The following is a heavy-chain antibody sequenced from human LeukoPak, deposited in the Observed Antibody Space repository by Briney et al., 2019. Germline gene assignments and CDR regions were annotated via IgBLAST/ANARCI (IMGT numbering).Heavy chain of an antibody. Sequence: GGSLRLSCAASGFTFSSYGMHWVRQAPGKGLEWVAFIRYDGSNKYYADSVKGRFTISRDNSKNTLYLQMNSLRAEDTAVYYCAKDGGYCSSTSCYYYYMDVWGKGTTVTVSS. V-gene: IGHV3-30*02. J-gene: IGHJ6*03. CDR3: AKDGGYCSSTSCYYYYMDV. D-gene: IGHD2-2*01. CDR2: IRYDGSNK. CDR1: GFTFSSYG.